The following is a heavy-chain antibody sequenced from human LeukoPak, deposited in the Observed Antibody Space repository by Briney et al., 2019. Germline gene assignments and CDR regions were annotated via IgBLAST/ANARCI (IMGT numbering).Heavy chain of an antibody. J-gene: IGHJ4*02. D-gene: IGHD2-15*01. Sequence: SEPLSLTCAAYGGSFSGYSWSWIRQPPGKGLEWIGEINHSGSTNYNPSLKSRVTISVDTPKNQFSLKLSSVTAADTAVYYCAGIRYCSGGSCYVNDYWGQGTLVTVSS. CDR2: INHSGST. CDR1: GGSFSGYS. CDR3: AGIRYCSGGSCYVNDY. V-gene: IGHV4-34*01.